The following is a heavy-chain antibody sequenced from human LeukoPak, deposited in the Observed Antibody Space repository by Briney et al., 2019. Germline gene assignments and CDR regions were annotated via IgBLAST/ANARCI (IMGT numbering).Heavy chain of an antibody. V-gene: IGHV3-23*01. Sequence: PGGSLRLSCAASGFTFSSYSMNWVRQAPERGLEWVSGINGSGGSRHYADSVKGRFTISRDNAKNTLYLQMNRLRAEDTAVYYCVRGDWIHLWGQGTLVTVSS. CDR3: VRGDWIHL. J-gene: IGHJ5*02. CDR1: GFTFSSYS. CDR2: INGSGGSR. D-gene: IGHD2-21*01.